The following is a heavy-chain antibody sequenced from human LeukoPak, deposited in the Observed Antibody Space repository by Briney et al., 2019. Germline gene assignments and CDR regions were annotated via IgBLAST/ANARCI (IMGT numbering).Heavy chain of an antibody. J-gene: IGHJ1*01. V-gene: IGHV3-23*01. CDR2: ISGSGGST. D-gene: IGHD6-13*01. CDR3: AIPGDYSSSWYRTEYFQH. Sequence: GGSLRLSCAASGFTFSSYAMSWVRQAPGKGLEWASAISGSGGSTYYADSVKGRFTISRDNSKNTLYLQMNSLRAEDTAVYYCAIPGDYSSSWYRTEYFQHWGQGTLVTVSS. CDR1: GFTFSSYA.